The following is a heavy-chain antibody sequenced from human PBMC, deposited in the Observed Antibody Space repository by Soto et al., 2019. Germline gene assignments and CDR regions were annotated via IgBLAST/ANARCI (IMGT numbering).Heavy chain of an antibody. J-gene: IGHJ3*01. D-gene: IGHD2-8*02. Sequence: GSLRLSCAVSGFICSSYDMSLFRQAPGKGLEWVSTILVGGSTHYEDSVKGRFTISRDTSKNTAYLQMNSLTAGDTAVYYCAKASETGGGAFELYGQGTMVTVSS. V-gene: IGHV3-23*01. CDR1: GFICSSYD. CDR2: ILVGGST. CDR3: AKASETGGGAFEL.